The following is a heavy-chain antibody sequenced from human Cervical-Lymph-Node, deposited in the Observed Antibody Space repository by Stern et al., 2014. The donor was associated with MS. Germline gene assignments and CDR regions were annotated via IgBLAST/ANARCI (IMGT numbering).Heavy chain of an antibody. CDR3: ARGGVSFDTGLVAFDY. J-gene: IGHJ4*02. V-gene: IGHV5-51*01. D-gene: IGHD2-15*01. CDR1: GYSFTRYW. CDR2: IYPGDSDT. Sequence: EAQLVQSGAEVKKPGESLKISCKDSGYSFTRYWIGWVRQMPGKGLEWMGLIYPGDSDTRYSASFQGRVTISADKSINTAYLQWGSLEASDSATYYCARGGVSFDTGLVAFDYWGQGTLVTVSS.